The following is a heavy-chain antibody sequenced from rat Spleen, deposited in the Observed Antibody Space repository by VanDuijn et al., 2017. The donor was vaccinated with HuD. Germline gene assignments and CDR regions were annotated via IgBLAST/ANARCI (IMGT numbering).Heavy chain of an antibody. J-gene: IGHJ3*01. D-gene: IGHD1-1*01. Sequence: EVQLGESGGGFVQPGRSMKLSCAAPGFTFNNNSMSWIRQAPGKWREWVASNSNGGGSIYYPVSVKGRFTISRDNAQNTLYLQINTLRSEDTATYYCTTVVQGHGFAYWGQGILVTVSS. V-gene: IGHV5-31*01. CDR3: TTVVQGHGFAY. CDR1: GFTFNNNS. CDR2: NSNGGGSI.